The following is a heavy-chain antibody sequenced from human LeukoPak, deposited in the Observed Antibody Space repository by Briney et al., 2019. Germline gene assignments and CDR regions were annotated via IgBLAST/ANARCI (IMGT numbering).Heavy chain of an antibody. CDR2: IYSGVST. CDR3: ARTVGYGDYHWFDP. Sequence: GSLRLSCAASGFTVSSNYMSWVRQAPGKGLEWVSVIYSGVSTYYADSVKGRFTISRDNSKNTLYLQMNSLRAEDTAVYYCARTVGYGDYHWFDPWGQGTLSPSPQ. V-gene: IGHV3-53*01. J-gene: IGHJ5*02. D-gene: IGHD4-17*01. CDR1: GFTVSSNY.